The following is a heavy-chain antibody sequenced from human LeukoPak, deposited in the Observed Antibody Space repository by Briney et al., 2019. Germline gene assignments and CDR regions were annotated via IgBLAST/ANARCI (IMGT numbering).Heavy chain of an antibody. D-gene: IGHD6-13*01. Sequence: PSETLSLTCTVSGGSISSSSYYWGWIRQPPGKGLEWIGSIYYSGSTYYNPSLKSRVTISVDTSKNQFSLKLSSVTAADTAVYYCASESSSWPLGYYYGMDVWGQGTTVTVSS. V-gene: IGHV4-39*01. J-gene: IGHJ6*02. CDR3: ASESSSWPLGYYYGMDV. CDR1: GGSISSSSYY. CDR2: IYYSGST.